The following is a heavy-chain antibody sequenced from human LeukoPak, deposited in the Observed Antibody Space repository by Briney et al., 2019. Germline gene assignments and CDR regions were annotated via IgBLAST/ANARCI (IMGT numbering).Heavy chain of an antibody. D-gene: IGHD2-2*01. CDR3: ARTGYCSSTSCSANGWFDP. CDR2: ISSSSSTI. CDR1: GFTFSSYS. V-gene: IGHV3-48*01. Sequence: GSLRLSCAASGFTFSSYSMNWVRQAPGKGLEWVSYISSSSSTIYYADSVKGRFTISRDNAKNSLYLQMNSLRAEDTAVYYCARTGYCSSTSCSANGWFDPWGQGTLVTVSS. J-gene: IGHJ5*02.